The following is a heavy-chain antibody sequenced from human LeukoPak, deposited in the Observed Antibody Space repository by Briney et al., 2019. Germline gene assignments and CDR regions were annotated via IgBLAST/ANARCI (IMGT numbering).Heavy chain of an antibody. J-gene: IGHJ3*02. CDR3: ARDLSRTSPGAFDI. D-gene: IGHD2-2*01. V-gene: IGHV3-66*01. CDR2: IYTGGST. CDR1: GFTVSSNY. Sequence: GGSLRLSCAASGFTVSSNYMSWVRQAPGKGLEWVSAIYTGGSTYYAGSVKGRFTISRDNSKNTLYLQMNSLRAEDTAVYYCARDLSRTSPGAFDIWGQGTMVTVSS.